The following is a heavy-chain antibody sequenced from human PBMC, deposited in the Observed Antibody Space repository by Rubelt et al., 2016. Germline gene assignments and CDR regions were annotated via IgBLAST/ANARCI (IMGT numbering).Heavy chain of an antibody. CDR3: ARDLNTEGPTNHWFDP. D-gene: IGHD4-17*01. Sequence: GQGLEWMGWISGFNGDTNYAQKFQGRVTMTTDTSTSTAYMELMSLRSDDTAVYYCARDLNTEGPTNHWFDPRGQGTLVTVSS. V-gene: IGHV1-18*01. CDR2: ISGFNGDT. J-gene: IGHJ5*02.